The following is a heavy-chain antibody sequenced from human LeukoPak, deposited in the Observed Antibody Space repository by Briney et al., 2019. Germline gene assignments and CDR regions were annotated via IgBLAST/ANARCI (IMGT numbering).Heavy chain of an antibody. CDR2: ISAYNGNT. Sequence: ASVKVSCKASGGTFSSCAISWVRQAPGQGLEWMGWISAYNGNTNYAQKLQGRVTMTTDTSTSTAYMELRSLRSDDTAVYYCARRLLHNWFDPWGQGTLVTVSS. J-gene: IGHJ5*02. CDR3: ARRLLHNWFDP. V-gene: IGHV1-18*01. CDR1: GGTFSSCA. D-gene: IGHD2-15*01.